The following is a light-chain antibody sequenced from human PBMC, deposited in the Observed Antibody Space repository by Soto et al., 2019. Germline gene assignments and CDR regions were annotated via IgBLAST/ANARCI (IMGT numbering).Light chain of an antibody. CDR3: QAWDSGTGV. V-gene: IGLV3-1*01. J-gene: IGLJ1*01. CDR1: KLGEKY. Sequence: SSELTQPPSVSVSPGQTTSISCSGDKLGEKYACWYQQKPGQSPVLVIYQDRKRPSGIPERFSGSNSGNTATLTISGTQAMDEADYYCQAWDSGTGVFGTGTKVTVL. CDR2: QDR.